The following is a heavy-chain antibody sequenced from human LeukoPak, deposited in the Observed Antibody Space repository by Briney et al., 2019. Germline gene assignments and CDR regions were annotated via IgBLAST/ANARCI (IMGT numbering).Heavy chain of an antibody. V-gene: IGHV4-39*02. CDR2: VYYSGNT. Sequence: PSETLSLTCTVSGGSISSSGYYWDWIRQPPGQGLEWIGSVYYSGNTYYKSSLESRVTISVDTSNNRFSLKLNSVTAADTGAYYCARTTGRGSVDPGTSGYADSWGQGSLITVSS. CDR3: ARTTGRGSVDPGTSGYADS. J-gene: IGHJ4*02. D-gene: IGHD3-22*01. CDR1: GGSISSSGYY.